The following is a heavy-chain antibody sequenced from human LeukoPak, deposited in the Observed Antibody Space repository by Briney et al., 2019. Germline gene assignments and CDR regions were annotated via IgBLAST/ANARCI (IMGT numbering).Heavy chain of an antibody. V-gene: IGHV3-48*03. D-gene: IGHD3-10*01. CDR3: AREYYYGSGSPLDY. Sequence: PGGSLRLSCAASGFTFSSYEMNWVRQAPGKGLEWVSYISSSGSTIYYADSVKGRFTISRDNAKNSLYLQMNSLRAEDTAVYYCAREYYYGSGSPLDYWGQGTLVTVSS. J-gene: IGHJ4*02. CDR2: ISSSGSTI. CDR1: GFTFSSYE.